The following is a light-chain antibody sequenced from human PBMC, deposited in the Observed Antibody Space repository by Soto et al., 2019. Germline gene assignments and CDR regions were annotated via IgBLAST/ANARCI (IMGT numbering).Light chain of an antibody. CDR3: AAWDDSLSGRVV. V-gene: IGLV1-47*01. CDR2: RNN. Sequence: QSVLTQPPSASGTPGQRVTISCSGSSSNIGSNYVYWYQQLPGTAPKLLIYRNNQRPSGVPDRFSGSKSGTSASLAISGLRSKDEADYYCAAWDDSLSGRVVFGGGTKLTVL. J-gene: IGLJ2*01. CDR1: SSNIGSNY.